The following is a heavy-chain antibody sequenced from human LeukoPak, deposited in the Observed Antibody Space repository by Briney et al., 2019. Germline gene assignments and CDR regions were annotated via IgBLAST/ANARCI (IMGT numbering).Heavy chain of an antibody. CDR3: ARGGCSGGSCYLFDP. Sequence: GGSLRLSCAASGFTFDDYAMHWVRQAPGKGLEWVSGISWNSGSIGYADSVKGRFTISRDNAKNSLYLQMNSLRAEDTAVYYCARGGCSGGSCYLFDPWGQGTLVTVSS. CDR2: ISWNSGSI. V-gene: IGHV3-9*01. J-gene: IGHJ5*02. D-gene: IGHD2-15*01. CDR1: GFTFDDYA.